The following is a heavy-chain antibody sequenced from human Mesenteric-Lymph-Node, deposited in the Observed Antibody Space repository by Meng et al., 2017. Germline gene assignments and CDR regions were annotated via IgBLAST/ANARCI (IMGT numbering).Heavy chain of an antibody. Sequence: GESLKISCSASGFTFSTYRMTWVRQAPGKGLEWVSSSSANNNYIQYADSVKGRFTISRDDAKNSLYLQMNSLRVEDTAVYYCARRITQGAFDIWGQGTMVTVSS. CDR3: ARRITQGAFDI. D-gene: IGHD3-10*01. J-gene: IGHJ3*02. CDR2: SSANNNYI. CDR1: GFTFSTYR. V-gene: IGHV3-21*01.